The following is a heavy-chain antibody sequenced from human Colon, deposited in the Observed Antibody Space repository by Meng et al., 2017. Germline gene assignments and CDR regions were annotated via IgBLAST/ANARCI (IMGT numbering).Heavy chain of an antibody. V-gene: IGHV4-61*01. CDR3: ARDNWGSLDY. D-gene: IGHD7-27*01. Sequence: QVQLQAARPGLVRASDTLSLTCPVSGASVSDTNYAWSWIRQPPGKGLEWIGYGSTNHNPSLKSRVTISVDTSKNQFSLTLNSVTAADTAVYYCARDNWGSLDYWGQGTLVTVSS. CDR2: GST. J-gene: IGHJ4*02. CDR1: GASVSDTNYA.